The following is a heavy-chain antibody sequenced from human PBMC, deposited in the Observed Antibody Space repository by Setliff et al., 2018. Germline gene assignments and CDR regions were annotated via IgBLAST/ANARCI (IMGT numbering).Heavy chain of an antibody. Sequence: ASVKVSCKASGGTFSSYAISWVRQAPGQGLEWMGGIIPIFGTANYAQKFQGRVTITADESTSTAYMELSSLRSEDTAVYYCAGTYYNFWSALDYYYYGMDVWGQGTTVTVSS. V-gene: IGHV1-69*13. CDR3: AGTYYNFWSALDYYYYGMDV. D-gene: IGHD3-3*01. J-gene: IGHJ6*02. CDR2: IIPIFGTA. CDR1: GGTFSSYA.